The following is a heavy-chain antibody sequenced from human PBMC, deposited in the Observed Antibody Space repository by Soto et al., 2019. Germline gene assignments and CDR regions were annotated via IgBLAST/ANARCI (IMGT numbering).Heavy chain of an antibody. D-gene: IGHD3-16*02. CDR3: ARDRSLWGSYRSSFDY. V-gene: IGHV4-30-4*01. J-gene: IGHJ4*02. Sequence: SETLSLTCTVSGDSISSGDFYWSWVRQAPGKGLEWIGYIYYSGSTDYNPSLKSRVTMSIDASKSQFSLKLSSVTAADMAVYYCARDRSLWGSYRSSFDYWGQGTLVTVYS. CDR2: IYYSGST. CDR1: GDSISSGDFY.